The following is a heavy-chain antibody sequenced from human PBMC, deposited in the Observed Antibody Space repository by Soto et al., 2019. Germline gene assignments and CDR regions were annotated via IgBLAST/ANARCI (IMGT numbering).Heavy chain of an antibody. J-gene: IGHJ4*02. CDR1: CGSISSGSYY. D-gene: IGHD4-4*01. CDR3: ARQRRQYYFDY. Sequence: PSDTLSLTCTFSCGSISSGSYYCVCILQPPGKGLEWIFSIYYSGSTYYNPALKSRVTISVDTSKNQFSLKLSSVTAADTAVYYCARQRRQYYFDYWGQGTLVTVSS. CDR2: IYYSGST. V-gene: IGHV4-39*01.